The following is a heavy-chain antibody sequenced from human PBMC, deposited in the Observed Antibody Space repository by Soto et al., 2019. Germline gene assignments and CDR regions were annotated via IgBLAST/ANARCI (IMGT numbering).Heavy chain of an antibody. J-gene: IGHJ6*02. D-gene: IGHD6-13*01. CDR2: IIPIFGTA. CDR1: GGTFSSYA. Sequence: ASVKVSCKASGGTFSSYAISWVRQAPGQGLEWMGGIIPIFGTANYAQKFQGRVTITADESTSTAYMELSSLRSEDTAVYYCASRIAAAGTYYYYGMDVWGQGTTVTVSS. CDR3: ASRIAAAGTYYYYGMDV. V-gene: IGHV1-69*13.